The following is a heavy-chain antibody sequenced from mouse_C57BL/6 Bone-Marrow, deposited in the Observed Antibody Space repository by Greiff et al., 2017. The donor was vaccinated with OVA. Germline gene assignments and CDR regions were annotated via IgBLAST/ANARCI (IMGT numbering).Heavy chain of an antibody. D-gene: IGHD2-3*01. CDR1: GYTFTSYW. J-gene: IGHJ2*01. Sequence: VQLQQSGAELVKPGASVKMSCKASGYTFTSYWITWVKQRPGQGLEWIGDIYPGSGSPNYNEKFKSKATLTVDTSSSTAYMQLSSLTSEDSAVYYCALSDGYKGLYSDYWGQGTTLTVSS. V-gene: IGHV1-55*01. CDR3: ALSDGYKGLYSDY. CDR2: IYPGSGSP.